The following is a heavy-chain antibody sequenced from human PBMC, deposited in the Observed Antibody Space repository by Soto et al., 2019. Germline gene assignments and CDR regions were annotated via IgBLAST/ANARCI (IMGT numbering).Heavy chain of an antibody. Sequence: SDTRSLTCTVSGGSISSYYWSWIRQPPGKGLEWIGYIYYSGSTNYNPSLKSRVTISVDTSKNQFSLKLSSVTAADTAVYYCARWQLGAYYYYYGMDVWGQGTTVTVSS. CDR1: GGSISSYY. CDR3: ARWQLGAYYYYYGMDV. D-gene: IGHD7-27*01. CDR2: IYYSGST. J-gene: IGHJ6*02. V-gene: IGHV4-59*01.